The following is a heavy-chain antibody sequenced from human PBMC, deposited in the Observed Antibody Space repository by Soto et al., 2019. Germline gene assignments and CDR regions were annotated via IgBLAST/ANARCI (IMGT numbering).Heavy chain of an antibody. D-gene: IGHD2-2*01. CDR3: ASGVVPAAMESYYYYYMDV. J-gene: IGHJ6*03. CDR2: IYYSGST. Sequence: PSETLSLTCTVSGGSISSGGYYWSWIRQPPGKGLEWIGYIYYSGSTNYNPSLKSRVTISVDTSKNQFSLKLSSVTAADTAVYYCASGVVPAAMESYYYYYMDVWGKGTTVTVSS. V-gene: IGHV4-61*08. CDR1: GGSISSGGYY.